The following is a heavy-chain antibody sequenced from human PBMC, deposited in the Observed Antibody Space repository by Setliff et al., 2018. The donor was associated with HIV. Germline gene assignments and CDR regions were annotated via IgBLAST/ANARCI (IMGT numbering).Heavy chain of an antibody. CDR2: VSYSGTT. CDR1: GGSISGYY. Sequence: SETLSLTCTVSGGSISGYYWSWVRRPPGRGLEWIGFVSYSGTTSYDPSLDSRVTMSVDTSRDQFSLKLSSVTAADTAVYFCARTRGRALLSYYFDYWGQGRLVTVSS. CDR3: ARTRGRALLSYYFDY. V-gene: IGHV4-59*01. J-gene: IGHJ4*02.